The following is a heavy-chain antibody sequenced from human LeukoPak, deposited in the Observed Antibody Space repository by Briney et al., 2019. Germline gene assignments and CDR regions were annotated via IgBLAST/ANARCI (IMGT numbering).Heavy chain of an antibody. CDR2: ISGSGGST. J-gene: IGHJ6*04. D-gene: IGHD3-10*01. CDR1: GFTFSNAW. V-gene: IGHV3-23*01. CDR3: AKVYPMVRGVSSEMDV. Sequence: PGGSLRLSCAASGFTFSNAWMSWVRQAPGKGLEWVSAISGSGGSTYYADSVKGRFTISRDNSKNTLYLQMNSLRAEDTAVYYCAKVYPMVRGVSSEMDVWGKGTTVTVSS.